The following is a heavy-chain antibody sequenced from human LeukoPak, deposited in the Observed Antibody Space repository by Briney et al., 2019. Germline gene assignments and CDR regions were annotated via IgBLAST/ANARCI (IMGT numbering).Heavy chain of an antibody. D-gene: IGHD5-12*01. V-gene: IGHV3-7*02. CDR3: ARASGYSGYDDFFY. Sequence: GGSLRLSCETSGFTFRSYWMSWVRQAPGKGLEWVANIKQDGSEEYYVDSVRGRFSISRDNAKNSLYLQMNSLRAEDTAVYYCARASGYSGYDDFFYWGQGTLVTVSS. J-gene: IGHJ4*02. CDR1: GFTFRSYW. CDR2: IKQDGSEE.